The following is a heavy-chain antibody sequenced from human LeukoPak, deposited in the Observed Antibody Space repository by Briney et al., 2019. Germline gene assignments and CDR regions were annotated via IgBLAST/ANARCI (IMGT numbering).Heavy chain of an antibody. CDR1: GYIFSGYH. J-gene: IGHJ4*02. V-gene: IGHV1-2*04. CDR3: ARGTRSVVVVPAASLDY. Sequence: ASVKVSCRASGYIFSGYHIHWVRQAPGQGLEWMGWINPNSGGTNYAQKFQGWVTMTRDTSISTAYMELNRLRSDDTAVYYCARGTRSVVVVPAASLDYWGQGTLVTVSS. CDR2: INPNSGGT. D-gene: IGHD2-2*01.